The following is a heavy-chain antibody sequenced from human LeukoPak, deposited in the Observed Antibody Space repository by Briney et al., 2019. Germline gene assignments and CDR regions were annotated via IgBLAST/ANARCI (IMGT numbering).Heavy chain of an antibody. Sequence: SETLSLTCAVYGGSFSGYYWSWLRQPPGKGLEWIGYIYYSGSTNYNPSLKSRVTISVDTSKNQFSLKLSSVTAADTAVYYCARVSYYDSSGYYTLAHAFDIWGQGTMVTVSS. J-gene: IGHJ3*02. CDR3: ARVSYYDSSGYYTLAHAFDI. CDR2: IYYSGST. D-gene: IGHD3-22*01. V-gene: IGHV4-59*01. CDR1: GGSFSGYY.